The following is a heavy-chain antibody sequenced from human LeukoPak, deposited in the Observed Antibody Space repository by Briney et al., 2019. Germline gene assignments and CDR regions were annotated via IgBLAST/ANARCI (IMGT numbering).Heavy chain of an antibody. CDR1: GYTFTGYY. CDR2: INPNSGGT. Sequence: PWASVKVSCKASGYTFTGYYMHWVRQAPGQGLEWMGWINPNSGGTNYAQKFQGRVTMTRDTSISTAYMELSRLRSDDTAVYYCARDTSKPQWGLRYYYGIDVWGQGTTVTVSS. D-gene: IGHD1-26*01. J-gene: IGHJ6*02. V-gene: IGHV1-2*02. CDR3: ARDTSKPQWGLRYYYGIDV.